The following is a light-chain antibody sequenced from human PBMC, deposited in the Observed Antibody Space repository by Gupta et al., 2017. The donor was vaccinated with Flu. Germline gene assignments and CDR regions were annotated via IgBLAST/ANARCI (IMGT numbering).Light chain of an antibody. J-gene: IGKJ1*01. V-gene: IGKV2D-29*02. CDR1: QSLLNGDGRTF. Sequence: DVVMTQTPLSLSVTPGQSASISCKSSQSLLNGDGRTFLYWYLQKAGQSPHLLIYEVSNRCSGVPDRFSGSGSGTDFTLKISRVEAEDVGVYSCRQSIELPRTFGQGTKVEIK. CDR3: RQSIELPRT. CDR2: EVS.